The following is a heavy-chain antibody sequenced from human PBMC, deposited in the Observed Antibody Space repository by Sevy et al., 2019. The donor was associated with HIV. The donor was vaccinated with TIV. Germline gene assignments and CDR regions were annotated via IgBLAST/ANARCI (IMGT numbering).Heavy chain of an antibody. V-gene: IGHV1-2*02. Sequence: ASVKVSCRTSGYTFTGYYIHWVRQAPGQGLEWMGWINPNSGGTNYAQKFQGRVTMTTDTSISTAYMELSKLRSDDMAVYYCARGGGWWEPEDAFYIWGQGTMVTVSS. CDR1: GYTFTGYY. J-gene: IGHJ3*02. CDR2: INPNSGGT. D-gene: IGHD2-15*01. CDR3: ARGGGWWEPEDAFYI.